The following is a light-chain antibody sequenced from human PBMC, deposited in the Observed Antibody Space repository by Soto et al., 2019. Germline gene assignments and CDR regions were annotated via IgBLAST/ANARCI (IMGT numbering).Light chain of an antibody. V-gene: IGKV3-15*01. J-gene: IGKJ1*01. CDR3: LQHNSYPWT. Sequence: EIVMTQSPGTLSVSPGERATLSCRASQGVGTNLAWYQQRPGQAPRLLIYAASTRATGIPARFSGRGSGTEFTLTISSLQPEDFATYYCLQHNSYPWTFGQGTKVEIK. CDR2: AAS. CDR1: QGVGTN.